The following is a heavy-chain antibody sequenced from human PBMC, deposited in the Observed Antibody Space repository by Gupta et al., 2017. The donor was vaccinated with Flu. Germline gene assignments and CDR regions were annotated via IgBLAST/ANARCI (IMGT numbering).Heavy chain of an antibody. D-gene: IGHD5-18*01. J-gene: IGHJ3*02. V-gene: IGHV3-64*01. CDR2: ISSNGHTT. CDR3: ARGDSYDSLSLNAFDI. CDR1: GFTFSRHA. Sequence: EEQLVESGGGLVQPGGSLSLSCAASGFTFSRHAMHWVRQAPGKGLECVSVISSNGHTTNYANSVKGRFTVSRDNFKNTLYLQMGSLRAEDMAVYYCARGDSYDSLSLNAFDIWGQGTMVTGSS.